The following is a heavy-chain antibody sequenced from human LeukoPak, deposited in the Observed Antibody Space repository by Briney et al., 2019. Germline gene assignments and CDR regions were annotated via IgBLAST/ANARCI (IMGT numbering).Heavy chain of an antibody. Sequence: ASVKVSCKASGYTFTNYGISWLRQAPGQGLEWVGWISAYNGNTNHAQKLQGRVTVTTDTSTSTTYMELRSLRSDDTAVYYCARGINNWNYVPFDYWGQGTLVTVSS. CDR2: ISAYNGNT. J-gene: IGHJ4*02. V-gene: IGHV1-18*01. D-gene: IGHD1-7*01. CDR1: GYTFTNYG. CDR3: ARGINNWNYVPFDY.